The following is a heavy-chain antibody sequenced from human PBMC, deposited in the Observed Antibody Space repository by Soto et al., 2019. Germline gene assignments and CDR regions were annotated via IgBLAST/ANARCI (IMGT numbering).Heavy chain of an antibody. V-gene: IGHV4-59*01. CDR3: ARDGDGMDV. J-gene: IGHJ6*02. CDR1: GGSISSYY. Sequence: SETLSLTCTVSGGSISSYYWSWIRQPPGKGLEWIGYIYYSGSTNYNPSLKSRVTISVDTSKNQFSLKLSSVTAADTAVYYCARDGDGMDVWGQGTTVTVSS. D-gene: IGHD7-27*01. CDR2: IYYSGST.